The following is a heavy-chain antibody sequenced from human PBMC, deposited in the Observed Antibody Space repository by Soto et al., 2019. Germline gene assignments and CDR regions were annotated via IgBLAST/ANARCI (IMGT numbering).Heavy chain of an antibody. V-gene: IGHV4-39*01. Sequence: SETLSLTCTVSGDSISSSTYFWAWIRQPPGKGLEWIGNIFSGGRTYYSPSLKSRVTISIGTSENQFSLNLSSVTAADTAVYYCARSNTLRPNFVYWGQGTLVTVSS. D-gene: IGHD4-4*01. CDR2: IFSGGRT. CDR1: GDSISSSTYF. CDR3: ARSNTLRPNFVY. J-gene: IGHJ4*02.